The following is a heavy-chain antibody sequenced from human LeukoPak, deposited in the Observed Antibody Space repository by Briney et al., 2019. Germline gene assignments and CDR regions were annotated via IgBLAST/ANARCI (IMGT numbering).Heavy chain of an antibody. Sequence: GGSLRLSCAASGFTFSNAWMSWVRQAPGKGLEWVGRIKSKTDGGTTDYAAPVKGRFTISRDDSKNTLYLQMNSLKTEDTAVYYCTTPHDDYVWGSYRYPGYWGQGTLVTVSS. CDR1: GFTFSNAW. CDR2: IKSKTDGGTT. CDR3: TTPHDDYVWGSYRYPGY. D-gene: IGHD3-16*02. V-gene: IGHV3-15*01. J-gene: IGHJ4*02.